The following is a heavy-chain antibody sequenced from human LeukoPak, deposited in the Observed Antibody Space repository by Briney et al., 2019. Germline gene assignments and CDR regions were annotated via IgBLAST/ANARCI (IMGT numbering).Heavy chain of an antibody. J-gene: IGHJ4*02. CDR2: INWNGGST. D-gene: IGHD2-15*01. CDR3: AKEDCSGGRCYSLHC. CDR1: GFTFDDYG. V-gene: IGHV3-20*04. Sequence: GGSLRLSCAASGFTFDDYGVTWVSQTPGKGLEWVYTINWNGGSTAYADSVKGRFTISRDNAKNSLYLQMNSLRAEDAAVYYCAKEDCSGGRCYSLHCWGQGTLVTVSS.